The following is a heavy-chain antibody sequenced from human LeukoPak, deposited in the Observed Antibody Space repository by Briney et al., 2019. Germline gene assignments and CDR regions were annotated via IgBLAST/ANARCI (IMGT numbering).Heavy chain of an antibody. CDR3: ARDLLRAFDY. CDR2: ISSSSSYI. CDR1: GFTFSSYS. J-gene: IGHJ4*02. V-gene: IGHV3-21*01. Sequence: GGSLRLSCAASGFTFSSYSMNWVRQAPGKGLEWVSSISSSSSYIYYADSVKGRFTISRDNAKNSLHLQMNSLRAEDTAVYYCARDLLRAFDYWGQGTLVTVSS.